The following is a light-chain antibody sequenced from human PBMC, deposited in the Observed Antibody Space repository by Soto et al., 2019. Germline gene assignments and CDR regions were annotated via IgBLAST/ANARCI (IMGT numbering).Light chain of an antibody. CDR3: QQYNDWPET. CDR2: GAS. J-gene: IGKJ1*01. Sequence: EIVMTQSPATLSVSPGYRSTLSCRASQSVGSNLAWYQQRPGQTPRLLIFGASTRATAIPGRFSGSGSGTEFTLTISSLQSEDFAVYYCQQYNDWPETFGQGTTGDIK. V-gene: IGKV3-15*01. CDR1: QSVGSN.